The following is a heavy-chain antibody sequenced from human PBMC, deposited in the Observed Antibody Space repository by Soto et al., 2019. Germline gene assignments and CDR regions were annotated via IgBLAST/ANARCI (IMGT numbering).Heavy chain of an antibody. Sequence: PTQTLTVTCTFSGFSLSNSGVGVAWIRQPPGKALEWLALIYGDNDKRYSPSLKTRLTITKDTSQNHVVLTMTNMAPVDTATYYCAHCTLHDYGDYDPGTSHVFDSWGQGTLVTVSS. D-gene: IGHD4-17*01. V-gene: IGHV2-5*02. CDR2: IYGDNDK. CDR3: AHCTLHDYGDYDPGTSHVFDS. CDR1: GFSLSNSGVG. J-gene: IGHJ4*02.